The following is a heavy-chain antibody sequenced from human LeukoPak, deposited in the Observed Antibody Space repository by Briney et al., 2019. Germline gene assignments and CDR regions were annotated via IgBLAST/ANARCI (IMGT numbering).Heavy chain of an antibody. J-gene: IGHJ6*03. Sequence: GSLRLSCAASGFTFSNYWMSWVRQPPGKGLEWIGSIYYSGSTYYNPSLKSRVTISVDTSKNQFSLKLSSVTAADTAVYYCARKNYYYYYMDVWGKGTTVTISS. CDR3: ARKNYYYYYMDV. CDR1: GFTFSNYW. V-gene: IGHV4-39*01. CDR2: IYYSGST.